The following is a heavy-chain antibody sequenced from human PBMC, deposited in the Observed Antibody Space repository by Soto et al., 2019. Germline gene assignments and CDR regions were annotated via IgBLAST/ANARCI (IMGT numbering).Heavy chain of an antibody. CDR3: AKGSGTSCYTAIDY. CDR2: ISDSGGSA. V-gene: IGHV3-23*01. Sequence: GGSLRLSCAASGFTFSNYALNWVRQAPGKGLEWVSVISDSGGSAYYADSVKGRFTISRDNSKNTLHLQMNSLRAEDTAVYYCAKGSGTSCYTAIDYWGRGTLVTVSS. D-gene: IGHD2-2*02. CDR1: GFTFSNYA. J-gene: IGHJ4*02.